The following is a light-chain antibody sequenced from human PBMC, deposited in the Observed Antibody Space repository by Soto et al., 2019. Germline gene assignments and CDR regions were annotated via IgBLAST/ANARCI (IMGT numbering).Light chain of an antibody. Sequence: EIVMTQSPVTLSVSPGERATLSCRASQSVNSNLAWYQQKPGQAPRLLIYAASTGATGIPARFSGSGSGSDFTLTISSLQSEDFAVYYCQQYNSLPLTFGPGTKVDIK. CDR3: QQYNSLPLT. J-gene: IGKJ3*01. V-gene: IGKV3-15*01. CDR1: QSVNSN. CDR2: AAS.